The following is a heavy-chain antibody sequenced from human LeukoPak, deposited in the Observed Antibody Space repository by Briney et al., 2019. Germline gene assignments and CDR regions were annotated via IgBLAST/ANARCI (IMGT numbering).Heavy chain of an antibody. V-gene: IGHV1-2*02. J-gene: IGHJ5*02. D-gene: IGHD5-12*01. CDR1: GYTFTGYY. CDR2: INPNSGGT. Sequence: ASVKVSCKASGYTFTGYYMHWVRQAPGQGLEWMGWINPNSGGTNYVQKFQGRVTMTRDTSISTAYMELSRLRSDDTAVYYCARDSRGYSGYVWNAWPLYSSGWGGWFDPWGQGTLVTVSS. CDR3: ARDSRGYSGYVWNAWPLYSSGWGGWFDP.